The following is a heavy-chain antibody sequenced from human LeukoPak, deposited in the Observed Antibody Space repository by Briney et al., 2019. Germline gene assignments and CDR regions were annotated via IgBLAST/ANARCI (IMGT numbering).Heavy chain of an antibody. J-gene: IGHJ4*02. D-gene: IGHD1-26*01. CDR2: IYPGDSDT. CDR3: ASAIVGAPSPDY. V-gene: IGHV5-51*01. CDR1: GYSFTNFW. Sequence: GESLKISCKGSGYSFTNFWIGWVRQMSGKGLEWMGVIYPGDSDTRYSPSFRGQVTISADKSISTAYLQWSSLKASDTAMYYCASAIVGAPSPDYWGQGTLVTVSS.